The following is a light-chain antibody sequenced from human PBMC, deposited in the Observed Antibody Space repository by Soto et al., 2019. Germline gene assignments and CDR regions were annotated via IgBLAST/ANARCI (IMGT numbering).Light chain of an antibody. V-gene: IGKV1-5*01. CDR2: DAS. CDR3: QQYNTYSWT. J-gene: IGKJ1*01. Sequence: DIQMTQSPSTLSASVGDRVTITCRASQSIYKWLAWYQQKPGKAPKLLIYDASSLQSGVPSRFSGSGSGTEFTLTISSLQPDDFATYYCQQYNTYSWTFGQGTKVEIK. CDR1: QSIYKW.